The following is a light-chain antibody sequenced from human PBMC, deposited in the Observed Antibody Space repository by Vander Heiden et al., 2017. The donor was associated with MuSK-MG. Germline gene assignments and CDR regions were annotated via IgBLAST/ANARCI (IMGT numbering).Light chain of an antibody. CDR1: QSIGTY. V-gene: IGKV1-39*01. CDR3: QQSDNAPYT. CDR2: ASS. J-gene: IGKJ2*01. Sequence: DIHITQSPSSLSASVGDRVTITSRASQSIGTYLKWYQQIPGKAPKLLIYASSTLRSGVPSNFSGGGSGTDFTLTISRLQPEDFATYYCQQSDNAPYTLGQGTKMEIK.